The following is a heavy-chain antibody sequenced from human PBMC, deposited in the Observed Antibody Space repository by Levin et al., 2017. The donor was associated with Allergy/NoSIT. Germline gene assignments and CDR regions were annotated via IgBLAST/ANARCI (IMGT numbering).Heavy chain of an antibody. V-gene: IGHV4-38-2*01. CDR1: GYSISSGYY. Sequence: GSLRLSCAVSGYSISSGYYWGWIRQPPGKGLEWIGSIYHSGSTYYNPSLKSRVTISVDTSKNQFSLKLSSVTAADTAVYYCARVVRDASIVVVTAGDWYFDRWGRGTLVTVSS. CDR3: ARVVRDASIVVVTAGDWYFDR. D-gene: IGHD2-21*02. CDR2: IYHSGST. J-gene: IGHJ2*01.